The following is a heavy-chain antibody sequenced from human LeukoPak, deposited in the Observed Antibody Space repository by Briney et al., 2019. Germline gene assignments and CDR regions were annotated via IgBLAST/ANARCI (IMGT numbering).Heavy chain of an antibody. D-gene: IGHD3-10*01. CDR1: GYTFTSYY. Sequence: ASVKVSCKASGYTFTSYYMHWVRQAPGQGLEWMGIINPSGGSTSYAQKFQGRVTMTRDMSTSTVYMELSSLRSEDTAVYYCARRYYYGSGSYYILDYWGQGTLVIVSS. CDR3: ARRYYYGSGSYYILDY. CDR2: INPSGGST. V-gene: IGHV1-46*01. J-gene: IGHJ4*02.